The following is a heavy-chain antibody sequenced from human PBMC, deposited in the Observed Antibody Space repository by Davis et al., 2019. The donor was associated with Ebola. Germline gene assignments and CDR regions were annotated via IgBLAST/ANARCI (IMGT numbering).Heavy chain of an antibody. J-gene: IGHJ6*02. CDR1: GFTFSSYG. V-gene: IGHV3-30*02. CDR2: IWYDGSNK. D-gene: IGHD1-1*01. Sequence: GESLKISCAASGFTFSSYGMHWVRQAPGKGLEWVAVIWYDGSNKYYADSVKGRFTISRDNSKNTLYLQMNSLRAEDTAVYYCAIRGYNSYYGMDVWGQGTTVTVSS. CDR3: AIRGYNSYYGMDV.